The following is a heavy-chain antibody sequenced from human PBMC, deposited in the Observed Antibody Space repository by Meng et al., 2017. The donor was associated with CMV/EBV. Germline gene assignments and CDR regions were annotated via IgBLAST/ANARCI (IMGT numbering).Heavy chain of an antibody. V-gene: IGHV3-30-3*01. CDR1: GFTFSTYA. Sequence: GESLKISCAASGFTFSTYAMHWVRLVPGKGLEWVAVVSSDGANKYYGDSVKGRFTISRDNSKNTLYLQMNSLRTEDTALYHCARDPHYDFWVEGSNGMDVWGQGTTVTVSS. CDR3: ARDPHYDFWVEGSNGMDV. D-gene: IGHD3-3*01. J-gene: IGHJ6*02. CDR2: VSSDGANK.